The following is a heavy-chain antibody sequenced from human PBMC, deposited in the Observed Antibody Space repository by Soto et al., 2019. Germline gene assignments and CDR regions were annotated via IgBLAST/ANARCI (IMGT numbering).Heavy chain of an antibody. J-gene: IGHJ4*02. CDR2: ITSSGSST. Sequence: EVQLLESGGGGVQPGGSLRLSCAASGFIFSDYAMTWVRQTPGKGLEWVSAITSSGSSTYFADSLKGRITISRDNSKNTLSLQMDSLRVEDTAIYYCAKGVEGYVVSSFDSWGQGALGTDSS. D-gene: IGHD5-12*01. V-gene: IGHV3-23*01. CDR1: GFIFSDYA. CDR3: AKGVEGYVVSSFDS.